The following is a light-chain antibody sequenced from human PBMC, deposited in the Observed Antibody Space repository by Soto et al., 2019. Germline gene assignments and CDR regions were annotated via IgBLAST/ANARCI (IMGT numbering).Light chain of an antibody. V-gene: IGKV1-39*01. CDR3: QQSFSSPT. CDR2: AAS. Sequence: DIQMIQSPSSLSASVGDRVTISCRASQSIITYLNWYQQKPGKAPKLLIYAASSLQSGVPSRFSGSGSGTDFTPTIISLQPEDFATYSCQQSFSSPTFGQGTKLEIK. J-gene: IGKJ2*01. CDR1: QSIITY.